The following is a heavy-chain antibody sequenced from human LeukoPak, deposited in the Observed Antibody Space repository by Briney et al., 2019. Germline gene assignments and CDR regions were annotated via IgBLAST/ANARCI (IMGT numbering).Heavy chain of an antibody. D-gene: IGHD3-22*01. J-gene: IGHJ4*02. V-gene: IGHV4-61*02. CDR2: MYTSGST. CDR1: GGSVSSGSYY. CDR3: ASPPYRHSSGYYVPYYFDY. Sequence: SQTLSLTCTVSGGSVSSGSYYWSWIRQPAGKGLEWIGRMYTSGSTNYNPSLKSRVTISVDTSKNQFSLKLSSVTAADTAVYYCASPPYRHSSGYYVPYYFDYWGPGTLVTVSS.